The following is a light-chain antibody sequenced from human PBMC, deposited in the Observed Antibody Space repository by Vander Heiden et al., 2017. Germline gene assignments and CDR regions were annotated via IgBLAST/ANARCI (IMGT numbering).Light chain of an antibody. V-gene: IGLV1-44*01. CDR1: YSNIGTNI. Sequence: QSVLTQPPSASGTPGQRVTISCSGSYSNIGTNIVNLYQYLPGTAPKLLIYSNNQRPSGVPDRFSGSKSGTSGSLTISGLQSEDEADYYCAAWDDSLHGPVFGGGTKLTVL. J-gene: IGLJ3*02. CDR3: AAWDDSLHGPV. CDR2: SNN.